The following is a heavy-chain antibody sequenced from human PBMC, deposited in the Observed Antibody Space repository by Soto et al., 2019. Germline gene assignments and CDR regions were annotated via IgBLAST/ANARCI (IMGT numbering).Heavy chain of an antibody. J-gene: IGHJ3*02. Sequence: EVQLVESGGGLVQPGGSLRLSCAASGFTFSSYWMSWVRQAPGKVLEWVANIKQDGSEKYYMDSVKGRFTISRDNAKNSLYLQVNSLRAEDTAVYYCARGGHCSSTSCYTSRSAFDIWGQGTMVTVSS. D-gene: IGHD2-2*02. CDR2: IKQDGSEK. CDR1: GFTFSSYW. CDR3: ARGGHCSSTSCYTSRSAFDI. V-gene: IGHV3-7*01.